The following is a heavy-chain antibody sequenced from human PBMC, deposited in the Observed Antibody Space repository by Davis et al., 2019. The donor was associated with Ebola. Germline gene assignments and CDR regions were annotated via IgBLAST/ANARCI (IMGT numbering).Heavy chain of an antibody. J-gene: IGHJ3*02. Sequence: PSETLSLTCTVSGDSISSGGYYWSWIRQHPGKGLEWIGYIHYSGSTYYNPSLKSRLTISVDTSKNQFSLELSSVTAADTAVYYCGRHDGDFWSGYYAFDIWGQGTMVTVSS. V-gene: IGHV4-31*03. CDR1: GDSISSGGYY. D-gene: IGHD3-3*01. CDR3: GRHDGDFWSGYYAFDI. CDR2: IHYSGST.